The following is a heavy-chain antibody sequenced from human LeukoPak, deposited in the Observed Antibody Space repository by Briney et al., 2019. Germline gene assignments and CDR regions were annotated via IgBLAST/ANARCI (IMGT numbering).Heavy chain of an antibody. Sequence: GGSLRLSCAASGFIFSHYGMHWVRQAPGKGLEWVAVISYDGSNQYYADSVKGRFTISRDNFKNTLYLQMNSLRVEDTAVYYCAKVSLVSGNYANFDYWGQGTLVTVSS. CDR2: ISYDGSNQ. CDR1: GFIFSHYG. V-gene: IGHV3-30*18. D-gene: IGHD1-26*01. J-gene: IGHJ4*02. CDR3: AKVSLVSGNYANFDY.